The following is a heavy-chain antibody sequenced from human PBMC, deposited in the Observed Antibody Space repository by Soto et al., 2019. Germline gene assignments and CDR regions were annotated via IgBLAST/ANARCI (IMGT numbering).Heavy chain of an antibody. CDR3: VRDRSARVPTSIDC. Sequence: PGGSLRLSCAASGFIFSSYEMNWVRQAPGKGLEWVSYISYSGSPTDYADSVKGRFTISRDNARNSLYLQMNSLRVEDTAVYYCVRDRSARVPTSIDCWGHGTLVTVSS. CDR1: GFIFSSYE. J-gene: IGHJ4*01. CDR2: ISYSGSPT. V-gene: IGHV3-48*03. D-gene: IGHD1-26*01.